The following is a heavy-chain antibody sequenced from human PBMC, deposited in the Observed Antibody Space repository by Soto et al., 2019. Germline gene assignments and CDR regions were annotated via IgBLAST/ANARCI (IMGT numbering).Heavy chain of an antibody. CDR2: IYYSGST. J-gene: IGHJ6*02. CDR1: GGSISSYY. D-gene: IGHD2-15*01. V-gene: IGHV4-59*01. CDR3: ARGYCSGGSCPIPMYYYGMDV. Sequence: SETLSLTCTVSGGSISSYYWSWIRQPPGEGLEWIGYIYYSGSTNYNPSLKSRVTISVDTSKNQFSLKLSSVTAADTAVYYCARGYCSGGSCPIPMYYYGMDVWGQGTTVTVSS.